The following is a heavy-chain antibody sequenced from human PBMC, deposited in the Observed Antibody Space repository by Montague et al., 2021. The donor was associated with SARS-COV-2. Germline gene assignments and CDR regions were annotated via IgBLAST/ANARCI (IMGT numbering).Heavy chain of an antibody. J-gene: IGHJ3*02. Sequence: SETLSLTCAVYGGSFSTYYWAWIRQSPGKGLEWIGSIYDSGSTYYNPSLKSRVTISVDTSKNHFSLKLSSVTAADTAVYYCARRGRKLLPVATTIGGFDIWGQGTMVTVSS. D-gene: IGHD5-12*01. V-gene: IGHV4-39*02. CDR2: IYDSGST. CDR1: GGSFSTYY. CDR3: ARRGRKLLPVATTIGGFDI.